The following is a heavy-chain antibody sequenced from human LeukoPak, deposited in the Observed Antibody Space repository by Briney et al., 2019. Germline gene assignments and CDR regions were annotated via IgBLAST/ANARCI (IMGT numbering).Heavy chain of an antibody. V-gene: IGHV3-9*01. CDR2: ISWNSGSI. Sequence: PGRSLRLSCAASGFIFDDYAMHWVRQVPGKGMEWVSGISWNSGSIGYADSVKGRFTISRDNVKNSLYLEMNSLRAEDTAFYHCVKDATRYYYGSGTYPAYWGQGTLVTVSS. J-gene: IGHJ4*02. CDR1: GFIFDDYA. CDR3: VKDATRYYYGSGTYPAY. D-gene: IGHD3-10*01.